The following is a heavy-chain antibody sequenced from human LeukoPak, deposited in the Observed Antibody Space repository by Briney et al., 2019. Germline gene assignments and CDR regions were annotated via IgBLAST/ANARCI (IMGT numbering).Heavy chain of an antibody. CDR2: ISSSGSTI. V-gene: IGHV3-48*04. D-gene: IGHD6-13*01. CDR1: AFTFSTYS. J-gene: IGHJ4*02. Sequence: GGSLRLSCAASAFTFSTYSMNWVRQAPGKGLEWVSYISSSGSTIYYADSVKGRLTISRDNAKNSLYLQMNSLRAEDTAVYYCARNIAVAGRRFDSWGQGTLVTVSS. CDR3: ARNIAVAGRRFDS.